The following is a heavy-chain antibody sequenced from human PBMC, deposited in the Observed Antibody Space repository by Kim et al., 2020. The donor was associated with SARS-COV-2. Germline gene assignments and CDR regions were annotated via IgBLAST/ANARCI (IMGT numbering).Heavy chain of an antibody. CDR1: GFTFSSYE. CDR3: ARGPYCSGGNCYWSGALGI. D-gene: IGHD2-15*01. Sequence: GGSLRLSCAASGFTFSSYEMNWVRQAPGKGLEWVSYISSGGSSIYYADSVKGRFTISRDNAKNSLSLQMSSLRAEDTAVYYCARGPYCSGGNCYWSGALGISGGGRMGTVSS. J-gene: IGHJ3*02. CDR2: ISSGGSSI. V-gene: IGHV3-48*03.